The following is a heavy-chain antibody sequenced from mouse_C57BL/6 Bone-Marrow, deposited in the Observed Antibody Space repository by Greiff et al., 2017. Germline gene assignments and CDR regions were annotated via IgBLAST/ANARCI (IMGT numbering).Heavy chain of an antibody. D-gene: IGHD1-1*01. J-gene: IGHJ2*01. Sequence: QVQLQQPGAELVRPGSSVKLSCKASGYTFTSYWMHWVKQRPIQGLEWIGNIDPSDSDTHYNQKFKDKATLTVDKSSSTAYMQLSSLTSEDSAVYYCARGFTTVAYWGQGTTLTVSS. CDR3: ARGFTTVAY. CDR2: IDPSDSDT. V-gene: IGHV1-52*01. CDR1: GYTFTSYW.